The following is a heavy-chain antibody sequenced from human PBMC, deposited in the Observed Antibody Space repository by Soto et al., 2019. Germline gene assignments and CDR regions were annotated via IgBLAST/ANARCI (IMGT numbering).Heavy chain of an antibody. J-gene: IGHJ4*02. V-gene: IGHV3-15*01. CDR1: GFTFSNAW. CDR2: IKSKTDGGTT. Sequence: EVQLVESGGGLVKPGGSLRLSCAASGFTFSNAWMSWVRQAPGKGLEWVGRIKSKTDGGTTDYAAPVKGRFTISRDXSXNXXYLQMNRLKTEDIAVYYCTTTVGVYCSSTSCYHDYWGQGTLVTVSS. D-gene: IGHD2-2*01. CDR3: TTTVGVYCSSTSCYHDY.